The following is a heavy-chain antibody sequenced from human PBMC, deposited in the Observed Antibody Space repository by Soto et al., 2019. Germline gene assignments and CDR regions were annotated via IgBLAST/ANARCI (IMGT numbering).Heavy chain of an antibody. CDR1: GFTFSSYA. CDR3: ARADLSLDYYDSSGSPYFDY. Sequence: GESLKISCAASGFTFSSYAMSWVRQAPGKGLEWVSAISGSGGSTYYADSVKGRFTISRDNSKNTLYLQMNSLRAEDTAVYYCARADLSLDYYDSSGSPYFDYWGQGTLVTVSS. V-gene: IGHV3-23*01. D-gene: IGHD3-22*01. J-gene: IGHJ4*02. CDR2: ISGSGGST.